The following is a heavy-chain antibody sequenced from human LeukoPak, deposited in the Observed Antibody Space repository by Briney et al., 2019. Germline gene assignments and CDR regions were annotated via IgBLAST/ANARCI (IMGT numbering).Heavy chain of an antibody. J-gene: IGHJ6*02. CDR3: ARDIVVVEAAIPYYYGMDV. V-gene: IGHV3-74*01. D-gene: IGHD2-15*01. Sequence: GSLRLSCAASGFTFSSYWMHWVRQAPGKGLVWVSRINSDGSSTNYADSVKGRFTISRDNAKNTLYLQMNSLRAEDTAVYYCARDIVVVEAAIPYYYGMDVWGQGTTVTVSS. CDR2: INSDGSST. CDR1: GFTFSSYW.